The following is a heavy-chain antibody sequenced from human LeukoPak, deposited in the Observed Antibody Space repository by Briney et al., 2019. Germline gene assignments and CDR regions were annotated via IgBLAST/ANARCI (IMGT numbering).Heavy chain of an antibody. Sequence: PSETLSLTCTVSGYSISSGYYWGWIRQPPGKGLEWIGSIYHSGSTYYIPSLKSRVTISVDTSKNQFSLNLSSVTAADTAVYYCARRGRITMIVVVMGPHAFDIWGQGTMVTVSS. CDR2: IYHSGST. CDR3: ARRGRITMIVVVMGPHAFDI. J-gene: IGHJ3*02. V-gene: IGHV4-38-2*02. D-gene: IGHD3-22*01. CDR1: GYSISSGYY.